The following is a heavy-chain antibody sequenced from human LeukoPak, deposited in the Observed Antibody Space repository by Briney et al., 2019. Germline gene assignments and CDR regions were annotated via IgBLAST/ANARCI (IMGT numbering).Heavy chain of an antibody. CDR1: GGSISSYY. CDR3: ARQNDYGSGSYWFDP. CDR2: IYTSGST. V-gene: IGHV4-4*07. D-gene: IGHD3-10*01. J-gene: IGHJ5*02. Sequence: SETLSLTCTVSGGSISSYYWSWIRQPAGKGLEWIGRIYTSGSTNYNPSLKSRVTISVDTSKNQFSLKLSSVTAADTAVYYCARQNDYGSGSYWFDPWGQGTLVTVSS.